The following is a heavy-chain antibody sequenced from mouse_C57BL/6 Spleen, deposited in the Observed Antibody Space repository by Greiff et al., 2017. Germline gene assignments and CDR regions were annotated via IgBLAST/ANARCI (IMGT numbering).Heavy chain of an antibody. D-gene: IGHD4-1*02. V-gene: IGHV5-9-1*02. CDR1: GFTFSSYA. CDR2: ISSGGDYI. Sequence: EVKVEESGEGFVKPGGSLKLSCAASGFTFSSYAMSWVRQTPEKRLEWVAYISSGGDYIYYADTVKGRFTISRDNARNTLYLQMSSLKSEDTAMYYCTSGGQLGRGDWFAYWGQGTLVTVSA. J-gene: IGHJ3*01. CDR3: TSGGQLGRGDWFAY.